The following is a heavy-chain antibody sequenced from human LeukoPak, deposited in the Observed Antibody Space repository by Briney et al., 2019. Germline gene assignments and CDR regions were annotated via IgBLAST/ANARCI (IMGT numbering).Heavy chain of an antibody. CDR3: ARDPRVDSRGYPVTYFDY. D-gene: IGHD3-22*01. CDR2: TYTSGST. Sequence: PSETLSLTCTVSGGSISSYYWSWIRQPAGKGLEWIGRTYTSGSTNYNPSLKSRVTMSVDTSKNQFSLKLSSVTAADTAVYYCARDPRVDSRGYPVTYFDYWGQGTLVTVSS. J-gene: IGHJ4*02. V-gene: IGHV4-4*07. CDR1: GGSISSYY.